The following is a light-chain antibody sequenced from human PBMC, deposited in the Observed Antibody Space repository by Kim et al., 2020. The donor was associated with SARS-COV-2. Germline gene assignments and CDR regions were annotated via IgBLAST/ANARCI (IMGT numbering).Light chain of an antibody. Sequence: VSPGQTARITCSGDALPKQYAYWYQKKPGRAPVLVIYKDTERPSGIPERFSGSSSGTTVTLTISGVQAEDEADYYCQSADSIGTVVFGGGTQLTVL. CDR3: QSADSIGTVV. J-gene: IGLJ2*01. CDR1: ALPKQY. V-gene: IGLV3-25*03. CDR2: KDT.